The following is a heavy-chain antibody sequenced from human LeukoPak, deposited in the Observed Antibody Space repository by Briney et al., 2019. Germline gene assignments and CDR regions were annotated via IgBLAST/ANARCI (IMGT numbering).Heavy chain of an antibody. J-gene: IGHJ4*02. CDR2: IYYSGTT. Sequence: PSETLSLTCSVSGGSISSYYWSWIRQPPGKGLEWIGYIYYSGTTNYNPSLKSRVTISVDTSNNQFSLKLPSVTAADTAVYYCARYGYSYGQYYFDYWGQGTLVTVSS. CDR3: ARYGYSYGQYYFDY. D-gene: IGHD5-18*01. V-gene: IGHV4-59*01. CDR1: GGSISSYY.